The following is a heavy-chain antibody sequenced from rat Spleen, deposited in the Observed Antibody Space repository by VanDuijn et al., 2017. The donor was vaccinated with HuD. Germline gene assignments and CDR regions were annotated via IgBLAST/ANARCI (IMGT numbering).Heavy chain of an antibody. CDR2: LWSNGGT. J-gene: IGHJ2*01. V-gene: IGHV2-30*01. D-gene: IGHD1-11*01. CDR3: ARHLDSGGYFDY. CDR1: GFSLTSYN. Sequence: QVQLKESGPGLVQPSQTLSLTCTVSGFSLTSYNVHWIRQPPGKGLEWMGVLWSNGGTDYNSAIKSRLSISRDTSKSQVFLKMNSLQTDDTAKYFCARHLDSGGYFDYWGQGVMVTVSS.